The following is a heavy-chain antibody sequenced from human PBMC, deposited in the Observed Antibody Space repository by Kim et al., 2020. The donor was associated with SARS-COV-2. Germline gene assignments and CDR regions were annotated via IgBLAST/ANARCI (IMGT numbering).Heavy chain of an antibody. J-gene: IGHJ3*02. CDR3: ARDSRSSSWYRNAFDI. Sequence: KFQGRVTITADKSTSTAYMELSSLRSEDTAVYYCARDSRSSSWYRNAFDIWGQGTMVTVSS. V-gene: IGHV1-69*04. D-gene: IGHD6-13*01.